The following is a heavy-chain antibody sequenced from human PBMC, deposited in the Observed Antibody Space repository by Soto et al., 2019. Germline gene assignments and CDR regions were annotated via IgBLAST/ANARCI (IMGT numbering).Heavy chain of an antibody. J-gene: IGHJ6*03. CDR1: GGSFSGYY. CDR3: ARGASGMVRVRKYYYYMDV. CDR2: INHSGST. V-gene: IGHV4-34*01. Sequence: SETLSLTCAVYGGSFSGYYWSWIRQPPGKGLEWIGEINHSGSTNYNPSLKSRVTISVDTSKNQFSLKLSSVTAADTAVYYCARGASGMVRVRKYYYYMDVWGKGTTVTVSS. D-gene: IGHD3-10*01.